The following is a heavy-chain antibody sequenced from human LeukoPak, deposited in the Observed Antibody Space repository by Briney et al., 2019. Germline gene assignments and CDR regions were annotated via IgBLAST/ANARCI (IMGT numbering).Heavy chain of an antibody. V-gene: IGHV3-74*01. CDR3: ARDSSPGYYDYVWGTYPRY. D-gene: IGHD3-16*02. CDR2: IKNDGSST. J-gene: IGHJ4*02. CDR1: GFTYSRYW. Sequence: PGGSLRLSCAASGFTYSRYWMHWLPHAPGKGLVWVSRIKNDGSSTTYADSVKGRFTRSRDNSKSSLLLQMNSLRAEDTAVYYCARDSSPGYYDYVWGTYPRYWGQGTLVTVSS.